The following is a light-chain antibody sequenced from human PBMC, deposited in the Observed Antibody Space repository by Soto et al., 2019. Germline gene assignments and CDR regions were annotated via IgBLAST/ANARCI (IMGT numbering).Light chain of an antibody. J-gene: IGLJ2*01. CDR2: EVT. CDR1: SGDIGPYNS. Sequence: QSVLAQPPSASGSPGQSVTISCTGTSGDIGPYNSVSWYQQHPGKAPKLLIYEVTKRPSGVPDRFSGSTSGNTASLTVSGLQAEDEADYYCASLPLFGGGTKLTVL. V-gene: IGLV2-8*01. CDR3: ASLPL.